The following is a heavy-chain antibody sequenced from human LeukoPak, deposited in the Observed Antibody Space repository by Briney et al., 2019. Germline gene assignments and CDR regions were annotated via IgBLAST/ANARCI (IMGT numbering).Heavy chain of an antibody. J-gene: IGHJ1*01. D-gene: IGHD1-14*01. CDR3: TGDVYQH. V-gene: IGHV3-53*01. CDR1: GLTVNSKY. CDR2: ICSGGST. Sequence: GGSLRLSCAASGLTVNSKYMSWVRQAPGKGLEWVSIICSGGSTNYADSVKGRFTISRDNSKNTVYLQMNSLRAEDTAVYYCTGDVYQHWGQGTLVTVSS.